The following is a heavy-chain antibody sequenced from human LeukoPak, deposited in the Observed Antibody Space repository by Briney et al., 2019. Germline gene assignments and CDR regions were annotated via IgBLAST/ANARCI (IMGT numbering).Heavy chain of an antibody. CDR1: GGSISSYY. V-gene: IGHV4-4*07. Sequence: SETLSLTCTVSGGSISSYYWSWIRQPAGTALEWIGRIYTSGTITYNPSLKSRVTMSVDTSKNQFSLKLSSVTAADTAVYYCARDRYYYDSSGAYWFDPWGQGTLVTVSS. CDR3: ARDRYYYDSSGAYWFDP. D-gene: IGHD3-22*01. J-gene: IGHJ5*02. CDR2: IYTSGTI.